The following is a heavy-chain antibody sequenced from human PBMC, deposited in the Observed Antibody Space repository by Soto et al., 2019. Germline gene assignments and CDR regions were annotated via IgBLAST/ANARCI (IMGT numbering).Heavy chain of an antibody. CDR3: AREGNSPTYYYYGMDV. CDR2: INPNSGGT. CDR1: GYTFTGYY. Sequence: ASVKVSCKASGYTFTGYYMHWVRQAPGQGLEWMGWINPNSGGTNYAQKFQGWVTMTRDTSISTAYMELSRLRSDDTAVYYCAREGNSPTYYYYGMDVWGQGTTVTVSS. J-gene: IGHJ6*02. D-gene: IGHD1-1*01. V-gene: IGHV1-2*04.